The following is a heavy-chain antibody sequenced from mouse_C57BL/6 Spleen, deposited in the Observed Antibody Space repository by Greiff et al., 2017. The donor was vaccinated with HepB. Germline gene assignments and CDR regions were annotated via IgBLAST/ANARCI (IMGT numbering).Heavy chain of an antibody. V-gene: IGHV1-81*01. D-gene: IGHD2-4*01. CDR1: GYTFTSYG. Sequence: VQLQESGAELARPGASVKLSCKASGYTFTSYGISWVKQRTRQGLEWIGEIYPRSGNTYYNEKFKGKATLTADKSSSTAYMELRSLTSEDSAVYFCARPPLYYDYDGYAMDYWGQGTSVTVSS. J-gene: IGHJ4*01. CDR3: ARPPLYYDYDGYAMDY. CDR2: IYPRSGNT.